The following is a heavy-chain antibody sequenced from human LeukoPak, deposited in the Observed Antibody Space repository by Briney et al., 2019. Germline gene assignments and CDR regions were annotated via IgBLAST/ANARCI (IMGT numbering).Heavy chain of an antibody. CDR1: GFTFSSYA. D-gene: IGHD3-16*02. Sequence: GGSLRLSCAASGFTFSSYAMSWVRQAPGKGLEWVSAISGSGGSTYYEDSVKGLFTISRDSSKNTLYLQMNSLRAEDTAVYYCAKDMYTYRYDYVWGSYRPGNYWGQGTLVTVSS. CDR2: ISGSGGST. CDR3: AKDMYTYRYDYVWGSYRPGNY. V-gene: IGHV3-23*01. J-gene: IGHJ4*02.